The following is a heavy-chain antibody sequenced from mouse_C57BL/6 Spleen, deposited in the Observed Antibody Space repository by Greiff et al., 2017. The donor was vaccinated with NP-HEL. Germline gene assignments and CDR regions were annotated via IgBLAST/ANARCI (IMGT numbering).Heavy chain of an antibody. CDR1: GYAFSSSW. CDR3: AKLRHLDY. J-gene: IGHJ2*01. CDR2: IYPGDGDT. Sequence: VQLQQSGPELVKPGASVKISCKASGYAFSSSWMNWVKQRPGKGLEWIGRIYPGDGDTNYNGKYKGKATLTADKSSSTAYMQLSSLTSEDSAVYFCAKLRHLDYWGQGTTLTVSS. V-gene: IGHV1-82*01. D-gene: IGHD2-4*01.